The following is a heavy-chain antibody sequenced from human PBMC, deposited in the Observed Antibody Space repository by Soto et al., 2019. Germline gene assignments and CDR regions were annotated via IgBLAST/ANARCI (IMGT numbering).Heavy chain of an antibody. CDR2: IGTAGDT. D-gene: IGHD3-22*01. CDR1: GFTFSSYD. J-gene: IGHJ3*02. V-gene: IGHV3-13*04. Sequence: GGSLRLSCAASGFTFSSYDMHWVRQATGKGLEWVSAIGTAGDTYYPGSVKGRFTISRENAKNSLYLQMNSLRADDTAVYYCARGDYYDTNGPFSDAFDIWGQGTMVTVSS. CDR3: ARGDYYDTNGPFSDAFDI.